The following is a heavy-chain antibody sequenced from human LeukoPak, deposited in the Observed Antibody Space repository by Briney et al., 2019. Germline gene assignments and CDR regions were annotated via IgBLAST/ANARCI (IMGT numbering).Heavy chain of an antibody. D-gene: IGHD6-6*01. CDR2: ISYDGSNK. Sequence: GGSLRLSCAASGFTFSSYAMHWVRQAPGKGLEWVAVISYDGSNKYYADSVKGRFTISRDNSKNTLYLQMNSLRAEDTAVYYCASLSSGPKFDYWGQGTLVTVSS. J-gene: IGHJ4*02. CDR3: ASLSSGPKFDY. CDR1: GFTFSSYA. V-gene: IGHV3-30*04.